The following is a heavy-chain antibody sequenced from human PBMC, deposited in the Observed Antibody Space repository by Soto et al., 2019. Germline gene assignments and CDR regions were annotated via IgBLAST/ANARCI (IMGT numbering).Heavy chain of an antibody. J-gene: IGHJ6*03. CDR2: ISGSGGST. Sequence: PGGSLRLSCAASGFTFSSYAMSWVRQAPGKGLEWVSAISGSGGSTYYADSVKGRFTISRDNSKNTLYLQMNSLRAEDTAVYYCAKALSRGYSGYGYRYYMDVWGKGTTVTVSS. CDR3: AKALSRGYSGYGYRYYMDV. D-gene: IGHD5-12*01. CDR1: GFTFSSYA. V-gene: IGHV3-23*01.